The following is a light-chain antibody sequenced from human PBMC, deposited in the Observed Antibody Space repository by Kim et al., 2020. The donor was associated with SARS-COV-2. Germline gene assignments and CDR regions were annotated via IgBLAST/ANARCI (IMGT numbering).Light chain of an antibody. Sequence: EVVMTQSPATLSVSPGERASLSCRASQSVGSHLAWYQQKPGQAPRLLIYGASTRAPGIPARFSGSGSGTEFTLTIDGLQSEDFAVYYCQQYDDWPPKTFGQGTKVEI. J-gene: IGKJ1*01. CDR3: QQYDDWPPKT. CDR1: QSVGSH. CDR2: GAS. V-gene: IGKV3-15*01.